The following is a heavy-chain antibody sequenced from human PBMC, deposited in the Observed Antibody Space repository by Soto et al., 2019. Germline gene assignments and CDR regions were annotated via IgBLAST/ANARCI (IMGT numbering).Heavy chain of an antibody. CDR2: IDWDDAK. D-gene: IGHD3-3*01. J-gene: IGHJ4*02. CDR3: ARMIFGRTGEYYFDY. Sequence: SGPTLVNPTQTLTLTCTVSGFSLSTSRMSVAWIRQPPGKALEWLARIDWDDAKFFNTSLKTRLTVSKDTSKNQVVLALTNMDPVDSGTYYCARMIFGRTGEYYFDYWGQGILVTVSS. V-gene: IGHV2-70*17. CDR1: GFSLSTSRMS.